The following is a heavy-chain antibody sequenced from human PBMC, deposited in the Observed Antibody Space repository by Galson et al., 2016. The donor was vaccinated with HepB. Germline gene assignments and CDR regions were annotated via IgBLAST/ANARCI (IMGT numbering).Heavy chain of an antibody. CDR1: GGSINSNSYY. D-gene: IGHD3-3*01. Sequence: TLSLTCTVSGGSINSNSYYWTWIRQPAGKGLEWIGRIYFSGSTNYNPSLKSRVTISVDTSRNQFSLKLRAVTAADTAVYYCARDLVLQGVVNAFDVWGQGTTVSVSS. CDR2: IYFSGST. CDR3: ARDLVLQGVVNAFDV. J-gene: IGHJ3*01. V-gene: IGHV4-61*02.